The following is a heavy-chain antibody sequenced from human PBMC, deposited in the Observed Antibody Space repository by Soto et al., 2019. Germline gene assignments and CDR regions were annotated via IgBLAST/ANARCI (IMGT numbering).Heavy chain of an antibody. CDR1: GYTFSTSY. V-gene: IGHV1-46*01. D-gene: IGHD3-22*01. J-gene: IGHJ4*02. CDR3: ARSQTYYYDSSGYYYYY. Sequence: ASVKVSCKASGYTFSTSYMHGVRQAPGQGLEWMGIINPSGGSTSYAQKFQGRVTMTRDTSTSTVYMELSSLRSEDTAVYYCARSQTYYYDSSGYYYYYWGQGTLVTVSS. CDR2: INPSGGST.